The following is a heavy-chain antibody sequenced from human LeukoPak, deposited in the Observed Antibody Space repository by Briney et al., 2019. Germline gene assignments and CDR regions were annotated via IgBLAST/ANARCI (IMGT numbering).Heavy chain of an antibody. CDR3: ARVAYDFWSGSQTVDY. D-gene: IGHD3-3*01. Sequence: SQTLSLTCTVSGGSISSGDYYLSWIRQPPGKGLEWIGYIYYSGSTYYNPSLKSRVTISVDTSKNQFSLKLSSVTAADTAVYYCARVAYDFWSGSQTVDYWGQGTLVTVSS. V-gene: IGHV4-30-4*08. CDR1: GGSISSGDYY. J-gene: IGHJ4*02. CDR2: IYYSGST.